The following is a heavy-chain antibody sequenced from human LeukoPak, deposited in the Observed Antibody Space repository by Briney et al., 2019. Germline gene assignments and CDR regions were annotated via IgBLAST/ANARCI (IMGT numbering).Heavy chain of an antibody. Sequence: GGSLRLSCVVSGFHFGDVWMSWVRQAPGKGLEWVANIKQDGSEKYYVDSVKGRFTISRDSSLYLQMDRLRAEDTAVYYCAKEIGWSGYRPCYFDSWSQGTLVTVSS. CDR2: IKQDGSEK. V-gene: IGHV3-7*03. J-gene: IGHJ4*02. D-gene: IGHD3-3*01. CDR1: GFHFGDVW. CDR3: AKEIGWSGYRPCYFDS.